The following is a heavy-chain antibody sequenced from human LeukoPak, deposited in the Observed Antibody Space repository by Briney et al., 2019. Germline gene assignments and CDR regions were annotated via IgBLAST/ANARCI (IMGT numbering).Heavy chain of an antibody. CDR2: IYYIGST. D-gene: IGHD2-21*01. V-gene: IGHV4-59*08. CDR1: GGSISSYY. CDR3: ARSSYYGMDV. Sequence: LETLSLTCTVSGGSISSYYWSWIRQPPRKGLEWIGYIYYIGSTNYNPSLKSRVTISVDTSKNRFSLKLSSVTAADTAVYYCARSSYYGMDVWGQGTTVTVSS. J-gene: IGHJ6*02.